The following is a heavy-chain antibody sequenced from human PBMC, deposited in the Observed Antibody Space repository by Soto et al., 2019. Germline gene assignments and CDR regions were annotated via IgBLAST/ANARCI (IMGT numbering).Heavy chain of an antibody. J-gene: IGHJ6*02. CDR1: GFTFSSYG. CDR3: AKDTHIVVVTAYGMDV. Sequence: PGGPLRLCCAASGFTFSSYGMHWVRQAPGKGLEWVAVISYDGSNKYYADSVKGRFTISRDNSKNTLYLQMNSLRAEDTAVYYCAKDTHIVVVTAYGMDVWGQGTTVTVSS. V-gene: IGHV3-30*18. CDR2: ISYDGSNK. D-gene: IGHD2-21*02.